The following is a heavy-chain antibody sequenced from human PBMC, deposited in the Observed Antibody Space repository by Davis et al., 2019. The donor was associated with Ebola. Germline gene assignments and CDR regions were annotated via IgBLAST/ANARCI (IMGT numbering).Heavy chain of an antibody. D-gene: IGHD6-19*01. CDR1: GFMFSSYA. Sequence: GGSLRLSCSVSGFMFSSYAMHWVRQAPGKGLQYVSGITNNGGSTYYADSVKGRFTISRDNSKNTLYLQMNSLRAEDTAVYYCARDRYSSGWFFDYWGQGTLVTVSS. V-gene: IGHV3-64*04. CDR2: ITNNGGST. J-gene: IGHJ4*02. CDR3: ARDRYSSGWFFDY.